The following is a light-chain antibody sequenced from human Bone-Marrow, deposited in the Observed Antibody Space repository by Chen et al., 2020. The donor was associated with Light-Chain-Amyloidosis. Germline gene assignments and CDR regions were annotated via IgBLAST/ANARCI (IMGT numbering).Light chain of an antibody. CDR2: STY. V-gene: IGLV1-44*01. CDR3: AAWDDGLMGRG. Sequence: QSVLTQPPSASGTPGQRVTISCSWNSSNIGAITLNWYQHCPGTAPKLLLYSTYKRPSGVHGLCACPRSATSASLASSGLQSEDEADYCGAAWDDGLMGRGFGGGTKLTVL. J-gene: IGLJ3*02. CDR1: SSNIGAIT.